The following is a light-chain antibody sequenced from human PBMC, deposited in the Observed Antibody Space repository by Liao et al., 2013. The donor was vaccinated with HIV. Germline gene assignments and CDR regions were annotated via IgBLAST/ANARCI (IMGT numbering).Light chain of an antibody. CDR2: YNG. Sequence: SYVLTQPPSVSVAPGKTAWVTCGGNNIESKSVHWYQQKAGQAPVLVIYYNGDRPSGIPERFSGSNSGSTATLTISRVEVGDEADYYCQIWDGNGQWVFGGGTTLTVL. J-gene: IGLJ3*02. CDR1: NIESKS. CDR3: QIWDGNGQWV. V-gene: IGLV3-21*04.